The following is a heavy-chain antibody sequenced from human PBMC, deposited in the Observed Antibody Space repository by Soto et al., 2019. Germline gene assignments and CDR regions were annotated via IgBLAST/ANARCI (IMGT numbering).Heavy chain of an antibody. V-gene: IGHV3-21*01. D-gene: IGHD3-10*01. CDR1: GFTFSSYS. CDR3: ARDGATPANYYYYGMDV. CDR2: ISSSSSYI. J-gene: IGHJ6*02. Sequence: GGSLRLSCAASGFTFSSYSMNWVRQAPGKGLEWVSSISSSSSYIYYADSVKGRFTISRDNAKNSLYLQMNSLRAEDTAVYYCARDGATPANYYYYGMDVWGQGTTVTVSS.